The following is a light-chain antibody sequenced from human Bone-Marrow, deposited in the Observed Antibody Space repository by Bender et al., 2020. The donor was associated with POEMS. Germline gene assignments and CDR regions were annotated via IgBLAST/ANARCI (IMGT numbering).Light chain of an antibody. CDR2: EVS. Sequence: QSALTQPASVSGSPGQSITISCTGTSSDVGNYNIVSWYQQHPGKVPKLMIYEVSKRPSGVPDRFSGSKSGNTASLTVSGLQAEDEADYYCSSYAGSNGVLFGGGTKLTVL. CDR1: SSDVGNYNI. CDR3: SSYAGSNGVL. J-gene: IGLJ2*01. V-gene: IGLV2-8*01.